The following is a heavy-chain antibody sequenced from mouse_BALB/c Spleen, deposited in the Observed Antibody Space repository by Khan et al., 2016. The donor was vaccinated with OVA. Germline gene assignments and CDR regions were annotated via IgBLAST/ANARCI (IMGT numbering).Heavy chain of an antibody. CDR2: IWGDGRT. V-gene: IGHV2-6-7*01. CDR3: ARGIYYYGSRSMDY. J-gene: IGHJ4*01. Sequence: QVQLKQSGPSLVAPSQSLSITCTVSGFSLTGYGVNWVRQPPGKGLEWLGMIWGDGRTDYNSALKSRLSISKDNSKSQVFLKMISLQTDDTARYYCARGIYYYGSRSMDYWGQGTSVTVSS. D-gene: IGHD1-1*01. CDR1: GFSLTGYG.